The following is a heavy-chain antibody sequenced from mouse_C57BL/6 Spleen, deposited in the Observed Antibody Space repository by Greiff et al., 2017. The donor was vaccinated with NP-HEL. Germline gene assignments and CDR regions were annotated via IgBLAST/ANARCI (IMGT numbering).Heavy chain of an antibody. J-gene: IGHJ4*01. CDR2: ISSGSSTI. CDR3: ARRDPNYYAMDY. CDR1: GFTFSDYG. D-gene: IGHD3-3*01. Sequence: EVMLVESGGGLVKPGGSLKLSCAASGFTFSDYGMHWVRQAPEKGLEWVAYISSGSSTIYYADTVKGRFTISRDNAKNTLFLQMTSLRSEDTAMYYCARRDPNYYAMDYWGQGTSVTVSS. V-gene: IGHV5-17*01.